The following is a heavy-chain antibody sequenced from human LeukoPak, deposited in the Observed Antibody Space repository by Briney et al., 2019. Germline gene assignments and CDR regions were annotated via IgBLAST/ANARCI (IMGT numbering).Heavy chain of an antibody. CDR2: IIPLFGVP. Sequence: ASVKVSCKSSGGTFNTYTINWVRQAPGQGLEWMGGIIPLFGVPNYAQKFQGRVSITTDESTSTAYMALSSLRSEDTAVYYCARGLFQNYYYRDVWGKGTTVTVSS. J-gene: IGHJ6*03. D-gene: IGHD2-21*01. CDR3: ARGLFQNYYYRDV. V-gene: IGHV1-69*05. CDR1: GGTFNTYT.